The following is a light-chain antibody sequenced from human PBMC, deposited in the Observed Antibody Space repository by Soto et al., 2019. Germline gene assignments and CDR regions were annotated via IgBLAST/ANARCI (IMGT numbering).Light chain of an antibody. J-gene: IGKJ1*01. CDR2: DVS. Sequence: VGLTQSPATLSLSPGKGATLPCRASQNISSYLIWYQQKPGQAPRLLIYDVSNRATGIPARFSGSGSGTDFTLTISSLEPEDFAVYYCQQRSNWPRTFGQGTKVDIK. CDR3: QQRSNWPRT. CDR1: QNISSY. V-gene: IGKV3-11*01.